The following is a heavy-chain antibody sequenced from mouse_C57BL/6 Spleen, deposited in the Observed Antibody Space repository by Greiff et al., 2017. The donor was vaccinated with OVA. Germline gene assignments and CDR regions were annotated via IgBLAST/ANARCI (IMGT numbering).Heavy chain of an antibody. CDR2: IDPETGGT. V-gene: IGHV1-15*01. D-gene: IGHD2-3*01. J-gene: IGHJ2*01. CDR1: GYTFTDYE. Sequence: VKLMESGAELVRPGASVTLSCKASGYTFTDYEMHWVKQTPVHGLEWIGAIDPETGGTAYNQKFKGKAILTADKSSSTAYMELRSLTSEDSAVYYCTREGYYLYYFDYWGQGTTLTVSS. CDR3: TREGYYLYYFDY.